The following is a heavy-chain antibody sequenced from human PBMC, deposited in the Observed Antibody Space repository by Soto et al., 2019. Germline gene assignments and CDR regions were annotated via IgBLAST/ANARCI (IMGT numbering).Heavy chain of an antibody. CDR2: INPSGGST. CDR3: ASNSDYYYYYMDV. V-gene: IGHV1-46*03. D-gene: IGHD1-1*01. J-gene: IGHJ6*03. CDR1: GYTFPSYY. Sequence: ASVKVSCKASGYTFPSYYMNWLRQASGQGLEWMGIINPSGGSTSYAQKFQGRVTMTRDTSTSTVYMELSSLRSEDTAVYYCASNSDYYYYYMDVWGKGTTVTVSS.